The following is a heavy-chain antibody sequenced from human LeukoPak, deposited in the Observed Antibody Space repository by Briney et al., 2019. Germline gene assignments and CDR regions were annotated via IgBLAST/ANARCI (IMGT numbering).Heavy chain of an antibody. Sequence: GGSLRLSCAASGFTVSSNYMSWVRQAPGKGLEWVSVIYSGGSTYYADSVKGRFTISRDNSKNTLYLQMNSLRAEYTAVYYCAREGTMVRGADYWGQGTLVTVSS. J-gene: IGHJ4*02. CDR3: AREGTMVRGADY. CDR2: IYSGGST. D-gene: IGHD3-10*01. V-gene: IGHV3-66*02. CDR1: GFTVSSNY.